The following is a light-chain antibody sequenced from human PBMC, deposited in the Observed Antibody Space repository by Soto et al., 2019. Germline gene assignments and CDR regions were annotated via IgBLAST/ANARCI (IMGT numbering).Light chain of an antibody. CDR3: QQYYRQAT. Sequence: DIQRTQSPSTLSASVGDRVTITCRASQSITNWLAWYQQKPGKAPKPLIYMASSLESGVPSRFSGSGGGTEFTLTISSLQPDDFATYYCQQYYRQATFGQGTKVDIK. CDR1: QSITNW. CDR2: MAS. J-gene: IGKJ1*01. V-gene: IGKV1-5*03.